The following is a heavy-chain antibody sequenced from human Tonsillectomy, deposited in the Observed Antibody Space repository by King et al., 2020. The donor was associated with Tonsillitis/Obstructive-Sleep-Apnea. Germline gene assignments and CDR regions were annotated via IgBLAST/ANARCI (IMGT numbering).Heavy chain of an antibody. Sequence: QLVQSGPEVKKPGTSVKVSCKASGFIFSTSIVQWVRQARGQRPEWIGWIVVGSNDTNSAQQFQERVTFSWDMSTGTAYMELTSLRSEDTAVYYCAADGGSGYNSDAFDIWGQGTMVTVSS. D-gene: IGHD5-12*01. CDR2: IVVGSNDT. CDR1: GFIFSTSI. J-gene: IGHJ3*02. CDR3: AADGGSGYNSDAFDI. V-gene: IGHV1-58*01.